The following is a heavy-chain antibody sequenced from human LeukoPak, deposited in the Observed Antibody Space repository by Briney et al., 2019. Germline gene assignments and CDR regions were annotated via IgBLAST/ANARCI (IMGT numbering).Heavy chain of an antibody. CDR1: GGSINTYF. D-gene: IGHD6-19*01. Sequence: SETLSLTCTVSGGSINTYFWSWIRQPPGKGLEWIGYIYYSGSANYNPSLKSRVTISVDTSKNQFSLKLSSVTAADTAVYYCARGVTGGWYGDFQHWGQGTLVTVSS. J-gene: IGHJ1*01. CDR2: IYYSGSA. V-gene: IGHV4-59*01. CDR3: ARGVTGGWYGDFQH.